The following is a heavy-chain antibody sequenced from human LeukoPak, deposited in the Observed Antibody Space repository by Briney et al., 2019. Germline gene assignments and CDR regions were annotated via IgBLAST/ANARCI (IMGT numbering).Heavy chain of an antibody. CDR1: GFTFSDYY. V-gene: IGHV3-11*04. D-gene: IGHD3-9*01. Sequence: GGSLRLSCSASGFTFSDYYMSWIRQAPGKGLEWISYISTSSRIIHYADSVKGRFTISRDNAKNSLYLQMNSLRAEDTAVYYCARGSDILTGYLFRFDYWGQGTLVTVSS. CDR2: ISTSSRII. J-gene: IGHJ4*02. CDR3: ARGSDILTGYLFRFDY.